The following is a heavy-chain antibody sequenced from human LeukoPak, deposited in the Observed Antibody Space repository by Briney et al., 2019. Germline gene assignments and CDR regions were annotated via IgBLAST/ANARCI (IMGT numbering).Heavy chain of an antibody. J-gene: IGHJ4*02. CDR2: IYYSGST. Sequence: PSETLSLTCTVSGGSISIYYWSWIRQPPGKGLEWIGYIYYSGSTNYNPSLKSRVTISVDTSKNQFSLQLSSVTAADTAVYYCARDLTTTSSTNYWGQGTLVTVSS. D-gene: IGHD4-11*01. V-gene: IGHV4-59*01. CDR3: ARDLTTTSSTNY. CDR1: GGSISIYY.